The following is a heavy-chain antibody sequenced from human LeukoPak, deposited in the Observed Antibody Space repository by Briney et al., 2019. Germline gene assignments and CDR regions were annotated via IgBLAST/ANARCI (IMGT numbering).Heavy chain of an antibody. J-gene: IGHJ4*02. D-gene: IGHD3-10*01. V-gene: IGHV3-23*01. CDR3: TRRSGTYYHGFDY. CDR1: GFTFSSYD. Sequence: GGSLRLSCAASGFTFSSYDMTWVRQAPGKGLEWVSGISGGGDSTYDGDSVKGRFTISRDNSKNTLYLQMNSLRAEDTAVYYCTRRSGTYYHGFDYWGQGTLVTVSS. CDR2: ISGGGDST.